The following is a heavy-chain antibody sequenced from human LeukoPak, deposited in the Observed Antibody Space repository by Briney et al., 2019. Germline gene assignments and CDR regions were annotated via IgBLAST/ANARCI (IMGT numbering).Heavy chain of an antibody. D-gene: IGHD3-3*01. CDR1: GGSTSNYF. Sequence: SETLSLTCTVSGGSTSNYFCTWLRQSAGKGLEWIGRIHTSGSTNYHPSLKSRVSMSVDTSKNQFSLKLSSVTAADTAVYYCARDPEGHGYYFDYWGQGALVTVSS. J-gene: IGHJ4*02. CDR2: IHTSGST. V-gene: IGHV4-4*07. CDR3: ARDPEGHGYYFDY.